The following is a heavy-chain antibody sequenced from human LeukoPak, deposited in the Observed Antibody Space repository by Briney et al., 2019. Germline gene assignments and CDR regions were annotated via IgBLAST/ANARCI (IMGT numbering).Heavy chain of an antibody. CDR1: GFTFRSYA. CDR3: ARGVRIAVAGNIDY. CDR2: MSYDGSNK. J-gene: IGHJ4*02. D-gene: IGHD6-19*01. V-gene: IGHV3-30*04. Sequence: PGGSLRLSCAASGFTFRSYAMHWVRQAPGKGLEWEAAMSYDGSNKKYADSVKGRFTISRDNSKNTLYLQMNSLRAEDTAVYYCARGVRIAVAGNIDYWGQGTLVTVSS.